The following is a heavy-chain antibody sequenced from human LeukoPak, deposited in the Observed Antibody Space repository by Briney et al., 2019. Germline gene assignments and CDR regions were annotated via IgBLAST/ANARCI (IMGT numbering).Heavy chain of an antibody. CDR1: GGSISSYY. V-gene: IGHV4-59*08. Sequence: SETLSLTCTVSGGSISSYYWSWIRQPPGKGLEWIGYIYYSGSTNYNPSLKSRVTISVDTSKNQFSLKLSSVTAADTAVYYCARRGSDSGWYHFDYWGQGTLVTVSS. CDR2: IYYSGST. CDR3: ARRGSDSGWYHFDY. D-gene: IGHD6-19*01. J-gene: IGHJ4*02.